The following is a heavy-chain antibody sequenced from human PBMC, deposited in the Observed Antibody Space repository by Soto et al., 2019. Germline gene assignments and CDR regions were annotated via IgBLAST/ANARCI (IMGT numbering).Heavy chain of an antibody. CDR2: MDPRDSNI. J-gene: IGHJ4*02. CDR3: TRRHHVVVATADDFDC. Sequence: GESLKISFKCSRFSFAPNYWIAWSRQMPGKCLEWVGIMDPRDSNILYSPSFQGHVTISLDKSISTAYLQWSSLKASDTAMYYCTRRHHVVVATADDFDCCGQGTLVTVSS. D-gene: IGHD5-12*01. CDR1: RFSFAPNYW. V-gene: IGHV5-51*01.